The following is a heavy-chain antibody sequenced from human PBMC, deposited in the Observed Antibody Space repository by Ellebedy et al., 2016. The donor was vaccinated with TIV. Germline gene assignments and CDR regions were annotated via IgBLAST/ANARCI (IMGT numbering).Heavy chain of an antibody. J-gene: IGHJ6*02. CDR3: ARGYSEPFVFHFYSYPYVMDV. Sequence: MPSETLSLTCSVSGGSISSYYWSWIRQPPGKGLEWIGNIYYSGSTNYNPSLKSRVTISVDTSKNQFSLNMTSVTAADTAVFYCARGYSEPFVFHFYSYPYVMDVWGQGTTVTVSS. CDR1: GGSISSYY. V-gene: IGHV4-59*01. CDR2: IYYSGST. D-gene: IGHD1-1*01.